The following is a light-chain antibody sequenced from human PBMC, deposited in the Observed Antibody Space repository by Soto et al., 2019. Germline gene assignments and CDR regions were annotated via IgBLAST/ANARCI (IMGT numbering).Light chain of an antibody. Sequence: QSVLTQPPSVSAAPGQKVTISCSGSSSNIGNNYVSWYQHLPGTAPKLLIYDNNERHSGIPDRFSGSKSGTSATLGITGLQTGDEADYYCGTWDTSLSAVVFGGGTKLTVL. V-gene: IGLV1-51*01. J-gene: IGLJ2*01. CDR2: DNN. CDR1: SSNIGNNY. CDR3: GTWDTSLSAVV.